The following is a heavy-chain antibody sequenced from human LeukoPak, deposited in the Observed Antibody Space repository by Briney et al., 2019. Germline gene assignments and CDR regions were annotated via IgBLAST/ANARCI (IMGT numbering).Heavy chain of an antibody. V-gene: IGHV4-31*03. CDR1: GGSISSGGYY. D-gene: IGHD2-21*02. CDR2: IYYSGST. CDR3: ARGLLFSWFDP. J-gene: IGHJ5*02. Sequence: SETLSLSCTVSGGSISSGGYYWSWIRQHPGKGLEWIGYIYYSGSTYYNPSLKSRVTISVDTSKNQFSLKLSSVTAADTAVYYCARGLLFSWFDPWGQGTLVTVSS.